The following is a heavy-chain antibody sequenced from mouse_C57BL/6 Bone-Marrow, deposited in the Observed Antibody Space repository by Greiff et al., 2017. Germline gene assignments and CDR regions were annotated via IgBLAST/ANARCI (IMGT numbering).Heavy chain of an antibody. V-gene: IGHV1-85*01. CDR1: GYTFTSYD. CDR2: IYPRDGST. J-gene: IGHJ1*03. Sequence: QVQLQQSGPELVKPGASVKLSCKASGYTFTSYDINWVKQRPGQGLEWIGWIYPRDGSTKYHEKFKGKATLTVDTSSSTAYMELHSLTSEDSAVYCCARDYGSSDWYFDVWGTGTTVTVSS. D-gene: IGHD1-1*01. CDR3: ARDYGSSDWYFDV.